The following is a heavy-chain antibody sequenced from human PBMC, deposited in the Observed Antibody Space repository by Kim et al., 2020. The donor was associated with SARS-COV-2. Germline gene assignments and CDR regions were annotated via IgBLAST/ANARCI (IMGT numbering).Heavy chain of an antibody. J-gene: IGHJ4*02. CDR2: IIPIFGTA. Sequence: SVKVSCKASGGTFSSYAISWVRQAPGQGLEWIGGIIPIFGTANYAQKFQGRVTITADESTSTAYMELSSLRSEDTAVYYCARGETRLLRYFDWLRDWGQGTLVTVSS. V-gene: IGHV1-69*13. D-gene: IGHD3-9*01. CDR1: GGTFSSYA. CDR3: ARGETRLLRYFDWLRD.